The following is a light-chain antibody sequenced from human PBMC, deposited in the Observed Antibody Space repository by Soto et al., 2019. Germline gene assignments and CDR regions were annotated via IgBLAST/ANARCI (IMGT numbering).Light chain of an antibody. CDR2: GAS. CDR3: QQYHAWPPGT. V-gene: IGKV3-15*01. J-gene: IGKJ4*01. CDR1: QSVRTN. Sequence: EIVMTQSPATLSVSPGDRVTLSCRASQSVRTNSAWYQQKPGQAPRLLIFGASTRAAGVPARFSGGGSGTEFTLTIDSLRSEDFAVYFCQQYHAWPPGTFGGGTKVDIK.